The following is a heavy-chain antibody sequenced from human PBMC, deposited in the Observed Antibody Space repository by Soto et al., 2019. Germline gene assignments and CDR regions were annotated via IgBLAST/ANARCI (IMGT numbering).Heavy chain of an antibody. J-gene: IGHJ6*02. CDR1: GCSISSGYY. CDR2: IYHSGST. V-gene: IGHV4-38-2*01. CDR3: GGADRTGDYYGMDV. D-gene: IGHD3-10*01. Sequence: KLSETLSLTCAVSGCSISSGYYWGWIRQPPGKGLEWIGSIYHSGSTYYNPSLKSRVTISVDTSKNQFSLKLSSVTAADTAVYYCGGADRTGDYYGMDVWGQGTTVTVSS.